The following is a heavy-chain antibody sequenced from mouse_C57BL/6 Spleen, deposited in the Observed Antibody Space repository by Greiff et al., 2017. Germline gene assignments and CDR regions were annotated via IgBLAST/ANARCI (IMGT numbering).Heavy chain of an antibody. V-gene: IGHV1-69*01. CDR1: GYTFTSYW. CDR3: ASGSYYYGSRVYFDV. CDR2: IDPSDSYT. D-gene: IGHD1-1*01. Sequence: QVQLQQPGAELVMPGASVKLSCKASGYTFTSYWMHWVKQRPGQGLEWIGEIDPSDSYTNYNQKFKGKSTLTVDKSSSTAYMQLSSLTSEDSAVYYCASGSYYYGSRVYFDVWGTGTTVTVSS. J-gene: IGHJ1*03.